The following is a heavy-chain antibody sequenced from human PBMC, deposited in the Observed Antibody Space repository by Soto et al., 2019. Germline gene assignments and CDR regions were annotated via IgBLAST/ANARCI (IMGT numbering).Heavy chain of an antibody. CDR2: INAGNGNT. D-gene: IGHD6-6*01. V-gene: IGHV1-3*01. CDR1: GYTFTSYA. CDR3: ARDSTPIAARLARALGY. Sequence: ASVKVSCKASGYTFTSYAMHWVRQAPGQRLEWMGWINAGNGNTKYSQKFQGRVTITRDTSASTAYMELSSLRSEDTAVYYCARDSTPIAARLARALGYWGQGTLVTVS. J-gene: IGHJ4*02.